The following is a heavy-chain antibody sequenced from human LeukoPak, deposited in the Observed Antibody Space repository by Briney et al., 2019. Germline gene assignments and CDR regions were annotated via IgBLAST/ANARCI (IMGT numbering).Heavy chain of an antibody. CDR1: GGSISGHY. V-gene: IGHV4-59*11. D-gene: IGHD3-3*01. CDR2: IYYSGST. J-gene: IGHJ6*03. Sequence: PSETLSLTCTVSGGSISGHYWSWIRQPPGKGLEWIGYIYYSGSTSYNPSPRSRVTISVDGSKNQFSLKLISVTAADTAVYYCARLLGVVDFYYYYYYIDVWGRGTTVTVSS. CDR3: ARLLGVVDFYYYYYYIDV.